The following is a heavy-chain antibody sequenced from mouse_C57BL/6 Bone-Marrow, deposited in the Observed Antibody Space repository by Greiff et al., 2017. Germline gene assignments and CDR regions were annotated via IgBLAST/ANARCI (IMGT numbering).Heavy chain of an antibody. CDR3: ARGGDGYFDV. V-gene: IGHV1-81*01. CDR1: GYTFTSYG. J-gene: IGHJ1*03. Sequence: QVQLQQSGAELARPGASVKLSCKASGYTFTSYGISWVKQSTGQGLEWIGEIYPRSGNTYYNEKFKGKATLTADKSSSTAYMELRSLTSEDSAVYFCARGGDGYFDVWGTGTTVTVSS. CDR2: IYPRSGNT.